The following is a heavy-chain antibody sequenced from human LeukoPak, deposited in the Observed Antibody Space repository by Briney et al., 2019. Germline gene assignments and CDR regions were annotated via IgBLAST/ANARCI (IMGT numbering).Heavy chain of an antibody. D-gene: IGHD6-13*01. CDR2: IYYSGST. CDR1: GGSISSSSYY. Sequence: SETLSLTCTVSGGSISSSSYYWGWIRQPPGKGLEWIGSIYYSGSTYYNPSLKSRVTISVDTSKNQFSLKLSSVTAADTAVYYCARVMQLVWRGFDYWGQGTLVTVSS. CDR3: ARVMQLVWRGFDY. V-gene: IGHV4-39*07. J-gene: IGHJ4*02.